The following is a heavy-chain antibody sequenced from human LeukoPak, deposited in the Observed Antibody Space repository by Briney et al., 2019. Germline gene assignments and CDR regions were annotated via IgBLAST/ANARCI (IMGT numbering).Heavy chain of an antibody. CDR3: ARAGLWFGELLSQYYCYYGMDV. V-gene: IGHV1-69*13. CDR2: IIPMFGTA. D-gene: IGHD3-10*01. J-gene: IGHJ6*04. CDR1: GGTFSSCA. Sequence: ASVKVSCKASGGTFSSCAISWVRQAPGQGLEWMGDIIPMFGTADNAQKFQGRVTLTADESMSTAYMELSSLRSEDTAVYYCARAGLWFGELLSQYYCYYGMDVWGKGTTVTVSS.